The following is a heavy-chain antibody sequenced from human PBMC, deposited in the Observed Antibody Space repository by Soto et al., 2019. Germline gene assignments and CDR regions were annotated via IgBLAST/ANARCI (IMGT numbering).Heavy chain of an antibody. J-gene: IGHJ4*02. CDR1: GFTFSSYA. Sequence: EVQLLESGGGLVQPGGSLRLSCAASGFTFSSYAMSWVRQAPGKGLEWVSAISGSGGNTYYADSVKGRFTISRDNSKNTLDLQVNSLRAEDTAVYYCAKGGWVDIAAAGALFDYWGQGTLVTVSS. V-gene: IGHV3-23*01. D-gene: IGHD6-13*01. CDR3: AKGGWVDIAAAGALFDY. CDR2: ISGSGGNT.